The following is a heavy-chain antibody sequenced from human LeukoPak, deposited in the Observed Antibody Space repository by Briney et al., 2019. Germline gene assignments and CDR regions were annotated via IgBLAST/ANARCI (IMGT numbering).Heavy chain of an antibody. Sequence: GGSLRLSCAASGFTFSSCGMHWVRQAPGKGLEWVAVIWYDGSNKYYADSVKGRFTISRDNSKNTLYLQMNSLRAEDTAVYYCARDSSPGYCSGGSCLFDPWGQGTLVTVSS. CDR2: IWYDGSNK. CDR3: ARDSSPGYCSGGSCLFDP. CDR1: GFTFSSCG. D-gene: IGHD2-15*01. J-gene: IGHJ5*02. V-gene: IGHV3-33*01.